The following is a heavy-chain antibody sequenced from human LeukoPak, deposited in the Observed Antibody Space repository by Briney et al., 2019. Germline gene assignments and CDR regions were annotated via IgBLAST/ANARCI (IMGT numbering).Heavy chain of an antibody. CDR3: ARIRRYYDSPDWFDP. CDR1: GYTFTGYY. Sequence: GASVKASCKASGYTFTGYYMHWVRQAPGQGLEWMGWINPNSGGTHYAQKFQGRVTMTRDTSISTAYMVFSRMSSDDTALYYSARIRRYYDSPDWFDPWGQGTLVTVSS. V-gene: IGHV1-2*02. CDR2: INPNSGGT. J-gene: IGHJ5*02. D-gene: IGHD3-22*01.